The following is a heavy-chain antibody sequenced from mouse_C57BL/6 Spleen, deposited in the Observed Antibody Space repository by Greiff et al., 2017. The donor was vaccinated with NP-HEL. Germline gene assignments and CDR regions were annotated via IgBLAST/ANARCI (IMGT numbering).Heavy chain of an antibody. CDR3: ARWLRREDYFDY. Sequence: EVKLMESGPGLVKPSQSLSLTCSVTGYSITSGYYWNWIRQFPGNKLEWMGYISYDGSNNYNPSLKNRISITRDTSKNQFFLKLNSVTTEDTATYYCARWLRREDYFDYWGQGTTLTVSS. J-gene: IGHJ2*01. V-gene: IGHV3-6*01. CDR1: GYSITSGYY. CDR2: ISYDGSN. D-gene: IGHD2-2*01.